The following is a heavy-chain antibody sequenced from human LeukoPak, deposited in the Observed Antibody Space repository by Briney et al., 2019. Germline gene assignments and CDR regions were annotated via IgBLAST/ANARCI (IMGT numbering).Heavy chain of an antibody. D-gene: IGHD5-18*01. CDR2: VSYAGST. Sequence: SETLSLTCTVSGGSISSYYWSWIRQPPGKGLEYIGFVSYAGSTNSDPSLKSRVTISVDTSKNQFSLKLSSVTAADTAVYYCARHRDVDTAMDDFDYWGQGTLVTVSS. CDR3: ARHRDVDTAMDDFDY. J-gene: IGHJ4*02. V-gene: IGHV4-59*08. CDR1: GGSISSYY.